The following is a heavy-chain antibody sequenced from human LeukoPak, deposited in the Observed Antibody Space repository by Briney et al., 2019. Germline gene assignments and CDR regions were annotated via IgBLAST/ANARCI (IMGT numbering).Heavy chain of an antibody. CDR3: ANRYCSGGSCHRDY. J-gene: IGHJ4*02. V-gene: IGHV3-30*02. CDR1: GFTFSNYG. D-gene: IGHD2-15*01. Sequence: PGGSLRLSCAASGFTFSNYGMHWVRQAPGNGLEGVAFIQYDGSNKYYADSVKGRFTISRANSKNTLDLQMNSLRAEDTALYYCANRYCSGGSCHRDYWGQGTLVTVSS. CDR2: IQYDGSNK.